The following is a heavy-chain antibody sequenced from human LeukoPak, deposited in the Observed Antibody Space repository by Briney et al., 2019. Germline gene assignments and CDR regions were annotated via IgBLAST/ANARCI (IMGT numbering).Heavy chain of an antibody. V-gene: IGHV4-59*01. D-gene: IGHD3-16*01. CDR1: GGSISSYY. CDR3: ARDASRSGDHYYYYYGMDV. Sequence: SETLSLTCTVSGGSISSYYWSWIRQPPGKGLEWIGYIYYSGSTNYNPSLKSRVTISVDTSKNQFSLKLSSVTAADTAVYCCARDASRSGDHYYYYYGMDVWGQGTTVTVSS. J-gene: IGHJ6*02. CDR2: IYYSGST.